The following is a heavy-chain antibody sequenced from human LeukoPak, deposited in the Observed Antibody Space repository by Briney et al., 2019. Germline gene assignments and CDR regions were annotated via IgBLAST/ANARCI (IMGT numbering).Heavy chain of an antibody. CDR3: ARGGVASGSFDY. J-gene: IGHJ4*02. CDR2: INHSGST. V-gene: IGHV4-34*01. CDR1: GGSFSGYY. Sequence: PSETLSLTCAVYGGSFSGYYWSWIRQPPGKGLEWIGGINHSGSTNYNPSLKSRVTISVDTSKNQFSLKLSSVTAADTAVYYCARGGVASGSFDYWGQGTLVTVSS. D-gene: IGHD3-10*01.